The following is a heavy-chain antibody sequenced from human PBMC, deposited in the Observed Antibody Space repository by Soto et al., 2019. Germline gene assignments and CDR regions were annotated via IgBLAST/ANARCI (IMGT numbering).Heavy chain of an antibody. Sequence: GASVKVSCTASGDTFCSYAISWVRQAPGQGLEWMGGIIPIFGTANYAQKFQGRVTITADESTSTAYMELSSLRSEDTAVYYCAGAQDYYYYGMDVWGQGTTVTVSS. D-gene: IGHD2-15*01. CDR2: IIPIFGTA. J-gene: IGHJ6*02. CDR1: GDTFCSYA. V-gene: IGHV1-69*13. CDR3: AGAQDYYYYGMDV.